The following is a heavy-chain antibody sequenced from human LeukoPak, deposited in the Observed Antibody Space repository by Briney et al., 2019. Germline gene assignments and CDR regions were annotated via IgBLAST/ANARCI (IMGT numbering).Heavy chain of an antibody. J-gene: IGHJ4*02. CDR2: IAGSGATT. Sequence: NPGGSLRLSCVASGFTFSSYAMSWVRQAPGKGLEWVSTIAGSGATTYYADSVKGRFTISRDNSKNTLYLQMNSLRAEDTAVYYCAKYIVGSSDSYWGQGTLVTVSS. CDR3: AKYIVGSSDSY. V-gene: IGHV3-23*01. D-gene: IGHD1-26*01. CDR1: GFTFSSYA.